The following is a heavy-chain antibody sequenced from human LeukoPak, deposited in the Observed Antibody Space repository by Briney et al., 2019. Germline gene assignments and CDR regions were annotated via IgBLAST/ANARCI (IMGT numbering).Heavy chain of an antibody. CDR3: ARGRGYYDNSDKENFDY. Sequence: ASVKVSCKASGSTFNAYYMHWVRLAPGQGLEWMGWINPNSGGTTYVQKFQGRVTMTRDTSTNTVYMELSRLRSDDTAVYYCARGRGYYDNSDKENFDYWGQGTLVTVSS. CDR1: GSTFNAYY. D-gene: IGHD3-22*01. V-gene: IGHV1-2*02. J-gene: IGHJ4*02. CDR2: INPNSGGT.